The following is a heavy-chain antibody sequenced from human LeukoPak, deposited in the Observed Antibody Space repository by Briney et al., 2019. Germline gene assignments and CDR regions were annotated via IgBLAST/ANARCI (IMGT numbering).Heavy chain of an antibody. Sequence: SVMVSCKASGFTFTSSAMQWVRQARGQRLEWIGWIFVGSGNTNYAQKFQERVTITRDMSTSTAYMELSSLRSEDTAVYYCAAGIYDSSGSLDYWGQGTLVTVSS. CDR1: GFTFTSSA. J-gene: IGHJ4*02. D-gene: IGHD3-22*01. V-gene: IGHV1-58*02. CDR2: IFVGSGNT. CDR3: AAGIYDSSGSLDY.